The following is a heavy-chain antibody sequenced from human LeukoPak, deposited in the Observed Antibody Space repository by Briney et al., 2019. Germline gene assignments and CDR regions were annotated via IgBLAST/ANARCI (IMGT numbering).Heavy chain of an antibody. Sequence: GGSLRLSCAASGFTFSSYSMNWVRQAPGKGLEWVSSISSSSSYIYYADSVKGRFTISRDNAKNSLYLQMNSLRAEDTAVYYCASIAVAGSQRPYWGQGTLVTVSS. CDR1: GFTFSSYS. D-gene: IGHD6-19*01. J-gene: IGHJ4*02. V-gene: IGHV3-21*01. CDR3: ASIAVAGSQRPY. CDR2: ISSSSSYI.